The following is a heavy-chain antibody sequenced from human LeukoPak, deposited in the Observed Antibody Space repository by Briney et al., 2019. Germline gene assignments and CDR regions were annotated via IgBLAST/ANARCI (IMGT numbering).Heavy chain of an antibody. Sequence: GGSLRLSCAVSGFTFSIYTMNWVRQAPGKGLEWVSSISSSGSNKYHADSVKGRFTISRDNAKNSLYLQMNSLRAEDAAVYYCARGRPFGYWGQGTLVTVSS. CDR2: ISSSGSNK. J-gene: IGHJ4*02. V-gene: IGHV3-21*01. D-gene: IGHD6-6*01. CDR3: ARGRPFGY. CDR1: GFTFSIYT.